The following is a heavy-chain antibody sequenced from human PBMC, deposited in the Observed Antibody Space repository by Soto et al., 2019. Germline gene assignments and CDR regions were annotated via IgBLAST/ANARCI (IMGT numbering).Heavy chain of an antibody. CDR2: INTNSGGT. CDR3: ARGAPPQGYVVDY. V-gene: IGHV1-2*04. J-gene: IGHJ4*02. D-gene: IGHD2-15*01. CDR1: GYAFTGHD. Sequence: QVQLVQSGAELKKPGASVQVACKASGYAFTGHDIHWVRQAPGQGLEWMGWINTNSGGTIYVQKYQGWVTMTRDTAITTAYMELSSLQSYYPDVYFCARGAPPQGYVVDYWGQGTLVTVSS.